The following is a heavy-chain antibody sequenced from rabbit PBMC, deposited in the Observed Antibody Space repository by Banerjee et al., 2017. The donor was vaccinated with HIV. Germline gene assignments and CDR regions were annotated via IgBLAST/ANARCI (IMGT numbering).Heavy chain of an antibody. CDR2: IDPVFGIT. CDR1: GFDFGGYG. Sequence: QEQLVESGGGLVQPGGSLKLSCKASGFDFGGYGVSWVRQAPGKGLEWIGYIDPVFGITYYATWVNGRFTISKTSSTTVTLQMTSLTAADTATYFCARGYAGYAGYGYAYFDLWGQGTLVTIS. CDR3: ARGYAGYAGYGYAYFDL. J-gene: IGHJ4*01. V-gene: IGHV1S39*01. D-gene: IGHD6-1*01.